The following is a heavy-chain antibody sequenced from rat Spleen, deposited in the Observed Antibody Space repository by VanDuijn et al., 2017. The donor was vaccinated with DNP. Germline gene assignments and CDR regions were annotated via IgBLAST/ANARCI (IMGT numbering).Heavy chain of an antibody. CDR1: GFSITSNYR. Sequence: EVQLQESGPGLVKPSQSLSLTCSVTGFSITSNYRWNWIRKFPGNKLEWMGYINSIGITNYNPSLKSRISITRDTSKNQFFLQVKSVTTEDTATCYCAGGVGFACWGQGTLVTVSS. V-gene: IGHV3-3*01. D-gene: IGHD4-4*01. J-gene: IGHJ3*01. CDR3: AGGVGFAC. CDR2: INSIGIT.